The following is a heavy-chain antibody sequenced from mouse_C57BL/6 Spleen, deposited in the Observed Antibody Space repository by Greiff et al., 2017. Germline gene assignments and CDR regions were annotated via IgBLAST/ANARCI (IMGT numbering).Heavy chain of an antibody. V-gene: IGHV1-85*01. J-gene: IGHJ3*01. D-gene: IGHD1-1*01. CDR2: IYPRDGST. Sequence: QVQLQQSGPELVKPGASVKLSCKASGYTFTSYDINWVKQRPGQGLEWIGWIYPRDGSTKYNEKFKGKATLTVDTSSSTAYMELHSLTSEDSAVYFCASSHDYYGEAWFAYWGQGTLVTVSA. CDR1: GYTFTSYD. CDR3: ASSHDYYGEAWFAY.